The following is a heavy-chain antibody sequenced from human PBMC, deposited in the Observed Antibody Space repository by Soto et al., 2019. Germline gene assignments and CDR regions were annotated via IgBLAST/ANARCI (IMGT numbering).Heavy chain of an antibody. D-gene: IGHD5-12*01. CDR2: IWYDGSNK. Sequence: QVQLVESGGGVVQPGRSLRLSCAASGFTFSSYGMHWVRQAPGKGLEWVAVIWYDGSNKYYADSVKGRFTISRDNSKNTLYLQMNSLRAEDTAVYYCARLHGYDLYYYYGMDVWGQGTTVTVSS. CDR1: GFTFSSYG. J-gene: IGHJ6*02. CDR3: ARLHGYDLYYYYGMDV. V-gene: IGHV3-33*01.